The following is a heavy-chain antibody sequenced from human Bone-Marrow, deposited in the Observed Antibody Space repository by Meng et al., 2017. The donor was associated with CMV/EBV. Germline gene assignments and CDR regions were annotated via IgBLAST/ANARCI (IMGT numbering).Heavy chain of an antibody. J-gene: IGHJ6*02. Sequence: ASVKVSCKASGYTFTGYHLHWVRQAPGHGLEWMGWIDPNRGVTNYAQKFQGRVTMTRDTSISTAYMELSRLRSDDTAVYYCARDRCSSTSCFGYYGMDVWGQGTTVTVSS. V-gene: IGHV1-2*02. CDR1: GYTFTGYH. D-gene: IGHD2-2*01. CDR2: IDPNRGVT. CDR3: ARDRCSSTSCFGYYGMDV.